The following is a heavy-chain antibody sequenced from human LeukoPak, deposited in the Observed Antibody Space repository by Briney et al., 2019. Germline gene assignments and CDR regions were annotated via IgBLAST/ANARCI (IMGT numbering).Heavy chain of an antibody. D-gene: IGHD3-16*01. Sequence: SETLSLTCTVSGYSISSGYYWGWIRQPPGKGLEWIGSIYHSGSTYYNPSLKSRVTISVDTSKNQFSLKLSSVTAADTAVYYCARVSGDRGDFGDFDYWGQGTLVTVSS. CDR1: GYSISSGYY. V-gene: IGHV4-38-2*02. J-gene: IGHJ4*02. CDR3: ARVSGDRGDFGDFDY. CDR2: IYHSGST.